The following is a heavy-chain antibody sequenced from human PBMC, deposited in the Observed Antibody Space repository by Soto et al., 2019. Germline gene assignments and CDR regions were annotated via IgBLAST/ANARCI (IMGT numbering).Heavy chain of an antibody. J-gene: IGHJ6*02. CDR3: ARDRGQQQLVESYYYYGMDV. D-gene: IGHD6-13*01. V-gene: IGHV1-3*01. CDR2: INAGNGNT. CDR1: GYTFTSYA. Sequence: ASVKVSCKASGYTFTSYAMHWVRQAPGQRLEWMGWINAGNGNTKYSQKFQGRVTITRDTSASTAYMELSSLRSEDTAVYYCARDRGQQQLVESYYYYGMDVWGQGTTVTVSS.